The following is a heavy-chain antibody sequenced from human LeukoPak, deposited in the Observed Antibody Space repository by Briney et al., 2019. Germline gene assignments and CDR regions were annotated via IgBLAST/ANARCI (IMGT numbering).Heavy chain of an antibody. CDR2: ISAYNGNT. V-gene: IGHV1-18*01. CDR3: ARARGYCSGGSCYSYYYYGMDV. D-gene: IGHD2-15*01. CDR1: GCTFTSYV. J-gene: IGHJ6*02. Sequence: ASVKVSCKASGCTFTSYVISWVRQAPGQGLEWMGWISAYNGNTNYAQKLQGRVTMTTDTSTSTAYMELRSLRSDDTAVYYCARARGYCSGGSCYSYYYYGMDVWGQGTTVTVSS.